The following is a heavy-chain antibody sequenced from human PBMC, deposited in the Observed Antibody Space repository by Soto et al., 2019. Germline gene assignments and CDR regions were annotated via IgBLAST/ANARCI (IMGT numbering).Heavy chain of an antibody. CDR3: AREVYLGGLDY. J-gene: IGHJ4*02. V-gene: IGHV4-59*01. Sequence: SELLSLTCTVSDGSIGSYYWRWIRQPPGKGLEWIGYIYYSGSTNYNPSLKSRVTISVDTSKNQFSLKLSSVTAADTAVYYCAREVYLGGLDYWGQGTLVTVSS. CDR2: IYYSGST. D-gene: IGHD1-20*01. CDR1: DGSIGSYY.